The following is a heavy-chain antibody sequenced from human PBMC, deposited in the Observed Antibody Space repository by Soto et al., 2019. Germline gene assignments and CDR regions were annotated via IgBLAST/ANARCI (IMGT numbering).Heavy chain of an antibody. CDR2: INHSGST. CDR3: ARVGAKTYGSGSYYLYYYYGMDV. J-gene: IGHJ6*02. V-gene: IGHV4-34*01. Sequence: PSETLSPTCAVYGGSFSGYYWSWIRQPPGKGLEWIGEINHSGSTNYNPSLKSRVTISVDTSKNQFSLKLSSVTAADTAVYYCARVGAKTYGSGSYYLYYYYGMDVWGQGTTVTVSS. D-gene: IGHD3-10*01. CDR1: GGSFSGYY.